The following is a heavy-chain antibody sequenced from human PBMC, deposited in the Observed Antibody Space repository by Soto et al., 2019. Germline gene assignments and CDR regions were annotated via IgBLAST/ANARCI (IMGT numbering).Heavy chain of an antibody. CDR1: GGSISSGDYY. V-gene: IGHV4-30-4*01. J-gene: IGHJ4*02. CDR3: ARVGLETQVY. Sequence: PSETLSLTCPVSGGSISSGDYYWIWIRQPPGKGLEWIGYIYYSGSTYYNPSLKSRVTISVDTSKNQFSLKLSSVTAADTAVYYCARVGLETQVYWGQGTLVTVYS. CDR2: IYYSGST.